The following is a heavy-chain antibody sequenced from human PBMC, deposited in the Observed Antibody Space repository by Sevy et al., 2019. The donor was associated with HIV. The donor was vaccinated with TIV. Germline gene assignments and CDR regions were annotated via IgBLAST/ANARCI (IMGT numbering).Heavy chain of an antibody. J-gene: IGHJ4*02. CDR1: GGSISSGDYY. CDR2: IYYSGST. V-gene: IGHV4-30-4*01. Sequence: SETLSLTCTVSGGSISSGDYYWSWIRQPPGKGLEWIGYIYYSGSTYYNPSLKSGVTISVDTSKNQFSLKLSSVTAADTAVYYCARSSYGSGSYYPPDYWGQGTLVTVSS. D-gene: IGHD3-10*01. CDR3: ARSSYGSGSYYPPDY.